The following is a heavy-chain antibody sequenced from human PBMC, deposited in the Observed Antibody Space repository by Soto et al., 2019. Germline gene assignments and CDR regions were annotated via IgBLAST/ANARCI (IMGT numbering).Heavy chain of an antibody. CDR2: INHSGST. J-gene: IGHJ5*02. V-gene: IGHV4-34*01. Sequence: SETLSLTCAVYGGSFSGYYWSWIRQPPWKGLEWIGEINHSGSTNYNPSLKSRVTISVDTSKNQFSLKLSSVTAADTAVYYCARKAIVVVVAAQNWFDPWGQGTLVTVSS. CDR1: GGSFSGYY. D-gene: IGHD2-15*01. CDR3: ARKAIVVVVAAQNWFDP.